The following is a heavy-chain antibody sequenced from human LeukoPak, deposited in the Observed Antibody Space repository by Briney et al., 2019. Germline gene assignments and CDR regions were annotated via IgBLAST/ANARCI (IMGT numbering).Heavy chain of an antibody. CDR1: GFTFSSYA. D-gene: IGHD6-6*01. CDR2: ISGSGGST. Sequence: GGSLRLSCAASGFTFSSYAMSWVRQAPGKGLEWVSAISGSGGSTYYADSVKGRFTISRDNSKNSLYLQMNSLRAEDTAVYYCARGNFDSSFLMDVWGKGTTVTISS. V-gene: IGHV3-23*01. CDR3: ARGNFDSSFLMDV. J-gene: IGHJ6*03.